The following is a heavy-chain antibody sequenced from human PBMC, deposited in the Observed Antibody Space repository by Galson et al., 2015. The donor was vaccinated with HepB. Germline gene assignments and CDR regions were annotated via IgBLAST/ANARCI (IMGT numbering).Heavy chain of an antibody. J-gene: IGHJ4*02. D-gene: IGHD3-10*01. CDR3: ASDCDGSGSFYNMLGY. CDR1: GFTFSRHA. Sequence: SLRLSCAVSGFTFSRHAFHWVRQALGRGLEWVALISSDYTSKFYADSVKGRLSISRDNSKDTVYLQMNSLRDEDTAVYYCASDCDGSGSFYNMLGYWGQGTMVTVSS. V-gene: IGHV3-30*07. CDR2: ISSDYTSK.